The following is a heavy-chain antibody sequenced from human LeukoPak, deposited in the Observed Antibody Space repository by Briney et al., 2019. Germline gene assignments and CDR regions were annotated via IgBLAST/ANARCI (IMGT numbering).Heavy chain of an antibody. CDR3: ASHTDGSGWYDY. CDR2: INDDGSDT. V-gene: IGHV3-74*01. D-gene: IGHD6-19*01. Sequence: GALRLSCAASGFPFKLYWMQWVRQVPGKRPVWVSRINDDGSDTIYADSVRGRFTISRDNSKNTLYLQMNSLRAEDTAVYYCASHTDGSGWYDYWGQGTLVTVSS. CDR1: GFPFKLYW. J-gene: IGHJ4*02.